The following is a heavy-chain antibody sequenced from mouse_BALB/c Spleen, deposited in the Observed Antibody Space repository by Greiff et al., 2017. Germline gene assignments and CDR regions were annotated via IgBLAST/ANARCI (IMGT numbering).Heavy chain of an antibody. CDR1: GFNIKDTY. CDR2: IDPANGNT. CDR3: ARYGLDYYGSSYWYFDV. J-gene: IGHJ1*01. D-gene: IGHD1-1*01. V-gene: IGHV14-3*02. Sequence: EVKLVESGAELVKPGASVKLSCTASGFNIKDTYMHWVKQRPEQGLEWIGRIDPANGNTKYDPKFQGKATITADTSSNTAYLQLSSLTSEDTAVYYCARYGLDYYGSSYWYFDVWGAGTTVTVSS.